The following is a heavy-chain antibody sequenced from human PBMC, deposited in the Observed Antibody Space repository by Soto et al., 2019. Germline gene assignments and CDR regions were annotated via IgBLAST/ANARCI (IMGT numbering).Heavy chain of an antibody. D-gene: IGHD5-12*01. V-gene: IGHV4-34*01. CDR1: GGSFSGYY. Sequence: SETLSLTCAVYGGSFSGYYWSWIRQPPGKGLEWIGEINHSGSTNYNPSLKSRVTISVDTSKNQFSLKLSSVTAADTAVYYCARVFRRYSGYNSKPYYFDYWGQGTLVTVSS. CDR2: INHSGST. J-gene: IGHJ4*02. CDR3: ARVFRRYSGYNSKPYYFDY.